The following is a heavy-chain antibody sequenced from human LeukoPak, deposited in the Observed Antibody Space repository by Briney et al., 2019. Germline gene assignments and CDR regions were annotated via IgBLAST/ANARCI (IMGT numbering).Heavy chain of an antibody. CDR2: ISRNSGSI. V-gene: IGHV3-9*01. CDR1: GFTFGDYA. CDR3: AKGRYCSGGSCYSGFDP. Sequence: GGSLRLSCAASGFTFGDYAMRWVRQAPGKGLEWVSGISRNSGSIGYADSVKGRFTISRDNAKNSLYLQMNSLRAEDTALYYCAKGRYCSGGSCYSGFDPWGQGTLVTVSS. D-gene: IGHD2-15*01. J-gene: IGHJ5*02.